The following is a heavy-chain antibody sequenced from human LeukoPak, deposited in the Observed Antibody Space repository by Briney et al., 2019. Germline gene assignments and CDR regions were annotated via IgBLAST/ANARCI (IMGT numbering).Heavy chain of an antibody. J-gene: IGHJ5*02. D-gene: IGHD6-19*01. CDR3: ARDHSSGWYRGNWFDP. CDR1: GFTFSSYS. V-gene: IGHV3-21*01. CDR2: ISSSSYI. Sequence: GGSLRLSCAASGFTFSSYSMNWVRQAPGKGLEWVSSISSSSYIYYADSVKGRFTISRDNAKNTLYLQMNSLRAEDTAVYYCARDHSSGWYRGNWFDPWGQGTLVTVSS.